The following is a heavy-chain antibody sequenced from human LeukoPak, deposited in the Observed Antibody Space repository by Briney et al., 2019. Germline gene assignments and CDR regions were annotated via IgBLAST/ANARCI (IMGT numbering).Heavy chain of an antibody. Sequence: GGSLRLSCAASGFTFSSYWMHWVRQAPGKGLVWVSGINSDGTSPIYADSVKGRFTISRDNAKNTLYLQMNSLRAEDTAVYYCARESSSWAFDYWGQGTLVTVSS. V-gene: IGHV3-74*01. CDR3: ARESSSWAFDY. CDR1: GFTFSSYW. J-gene: IGHJ4*02. D-gene: IGHD6-13*01. CDR2: INSDGTSP.